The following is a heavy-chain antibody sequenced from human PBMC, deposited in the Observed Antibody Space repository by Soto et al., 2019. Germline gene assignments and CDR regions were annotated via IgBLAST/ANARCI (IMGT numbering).Heavy chain of an antibody. CDR2: IYYSGST. V-gene: IGHV4-59*01. D-gene: IGHD7-27*01. CDR1: GGSISTYY. J-gene: IGHJ6*02. CDR3: ARDRLLGIQDNSYYYAMDV. Sequence: QVQLQESGPGLVKPSETLSLTCTVSGGSISTYYWSWVRQPPGKGLEWIGYIYYSGSTSFNPSLKRRVTLSLAPPANRLSRELSSVPAADTAVYYCARDRLLGIQDNSYYYAMDVWGQGTTVTVSS.